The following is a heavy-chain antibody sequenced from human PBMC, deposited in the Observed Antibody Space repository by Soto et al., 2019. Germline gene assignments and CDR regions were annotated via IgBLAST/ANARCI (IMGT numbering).Heavy chain of an antibody. D-gene: IGHD5-18*01. CDR2: IYSGGAT. CDR1: GITVSSNY. Sequence: GGSLRLSCAASGITVSSNYMSWVRQVPGKGLEWVSVIYSGGATYYADSVKGRFTVSRDDSKNTVYLQMTSLRADDTAIYYCARDTQMFPTHSYGYFDAWRRGPQVTVSP. V-gene: IGHV3-66*01. J-gene: IGHJ4*02. CDR3: ARDTQMFPTHSYGYFDA.